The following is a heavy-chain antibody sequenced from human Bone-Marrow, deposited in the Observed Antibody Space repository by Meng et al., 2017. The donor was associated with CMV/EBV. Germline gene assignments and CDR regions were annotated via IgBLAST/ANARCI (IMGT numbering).Heavy chain of an antibody. CDR1: GFTFSSYA. CDR3: ANSDSGPRYYFDY. Sequence: ELLLLESRGGVVEHWGSLRLSCSADGFTFSSYAMGWVRQAPGKGLEWVSAISGSGGSTYYADSVKGRFTISRDNSKNTLYLQMNSLRAEDTAVYYCANSDSGPRYYFDYWGQGTLVTVSS. D-gene: IGHD1-26*01. CDR2: ISGSGGST. V-gene: IGHV3-23*01. J-gene: IGHJ4*02.